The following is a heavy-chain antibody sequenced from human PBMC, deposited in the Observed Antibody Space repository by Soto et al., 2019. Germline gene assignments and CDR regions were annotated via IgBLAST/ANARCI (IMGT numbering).Heavy chain of an antibody. CDR2: IKQDGTEK. CDR3: ARVSGYCSSSDCNGDAFDI. D-gene: IGHD2-2*01. Sequence: EVQLVESGGGLVQPGGSLRLSCAAAGFTFSSYWMSWVRQAPGKGLEWVANIKQDGTEKYYVDSVKGRSTISRDNAKNSLYLQMNSLRAEDTAVYFCARVSGYCSSSDCNGDAFDIWGQGTLVTVSS. J-gene: IGHJ3*02. CDR1: GFTFSSYW. V-gene: IGHV3-7*01.